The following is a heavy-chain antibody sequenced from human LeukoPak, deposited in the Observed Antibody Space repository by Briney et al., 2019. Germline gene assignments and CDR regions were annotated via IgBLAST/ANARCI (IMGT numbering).Heavy chain of an antibody. Sequence: ASVKASCKASGYTFTSYAMHWVRQAPGQRLEWMGWINACNGNTKYSNKFKGRVTITRYTSASTAYMELSSLRSEDTAVYYCARDTRSGWSYFDYWGQGTLVTVSS. D-gene: IGHD6-19*01. CDR1: GYTFTSYA. J-gene: IGHJ4*02. CDR2: INACNGNT. CDR3: ARDTRSGWSYFDY. V-gene: IGHV1-3*01.